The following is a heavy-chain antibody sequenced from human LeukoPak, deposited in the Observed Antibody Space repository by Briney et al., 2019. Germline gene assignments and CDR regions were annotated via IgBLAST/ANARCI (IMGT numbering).Heavy chain of an antibody. D-gene: IGHD3-22*01. CDR2: IRYDGTNK. Sequence: GGSLRLSCAASGFTFSGYGIHWVRQAPGKGLEWVAFIRYDGTNKYYADSVKGRFTISRDNSKNTLYLQMNSLRAEDTAVYYCAKDWRYNNYFDSSGYYQDYWGQGTLVTVSS. CDR1: GFTFSGYG. J-gene: IGHJ4*02. CDR3: AKDWRYNNYFDSSGYYQDY. V-gene: IGHV3-30*02.